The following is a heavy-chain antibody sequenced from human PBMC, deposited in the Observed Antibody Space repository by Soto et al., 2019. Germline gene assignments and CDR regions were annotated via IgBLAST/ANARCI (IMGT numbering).Heavy chain of an antibody. CDR2: ISYDGSNK. V-gene: IGHV3-30-3*01. J-gene: IGHJ6*02. Sequence: GGSLRLSCAASGFTFSSYAMHWVRQAPGKGLKWVAVISYDGSNKYYADSVKGRFTISRDNSKNTLYLQMNSLRAEDTAVYYCARDSGSSWFLDYYGMDVWGQGTTVTVSS. CDR1: GFTFSSYA. CDR3: ARDSGSSWFLDYYGMDV. D-gene: IGHD6-13*01.